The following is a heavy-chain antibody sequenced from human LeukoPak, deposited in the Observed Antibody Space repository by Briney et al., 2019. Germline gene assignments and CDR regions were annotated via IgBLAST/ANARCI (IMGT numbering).Heavy chain of an antibody. CDR3: AKGYYYDSSGYAFDI. CDR2: ISGSGGST. V-gene: IGHV3-23*01. CDR1: GFTFSSYS. Sequence: PGGSLRLSCAASGFTFSSYSMNWVRQAPGKGLEWVSAISGSGGSTYYADSVKGRFTISRDNSKNTLYLQMNSLRAEDTAVYYCAKGYYYDSSGYAFDIWDQGTMVTVSS. D-gene: IGHD3-22*01. J-gene: IGHJ3*02.